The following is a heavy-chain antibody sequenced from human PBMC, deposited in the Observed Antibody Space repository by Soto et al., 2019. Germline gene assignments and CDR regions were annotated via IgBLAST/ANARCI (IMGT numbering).Heavy chain of an antibody. CDR3: ARDREYYDSSGYPDAFDI. Sequence: ASVKVSCKASGYAFTSYGISWVRQAPGQGLEWMGWISAYNGNTNYAQKLQGRVTMTTDTSTSTAYMELRSLRSDDTAVYYCARDREYYDSSGYPDAFDIWGQGTMVTVSS. CDR1: GYAFTSYG. J-gene: IGHJ3*02. D-gene: IGHD3-22*01. CDR2: ISAYNGNT. V-gene: IGHV1-18*04.